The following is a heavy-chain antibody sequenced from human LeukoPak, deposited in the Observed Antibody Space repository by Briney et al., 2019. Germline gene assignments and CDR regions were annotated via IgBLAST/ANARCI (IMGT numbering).Heavy chain of an antibody. V-gene: IGHV3-74*01. CDR2: INSDGSST. CDR1: GFTFSNYW. CDR3: ARTQAEPYYFDS. D-gene: IGHD1-14*01. J-gene: IGHJ4*02. Sequence: GGSLRLSCAASGFTFSNYWMHWVRQAPGKGLVWVSRINSDGSSTSYADSVKGRFTISRDNAKNTLYLQMNSLRAEDTTVYYCARTQAEPYYFDSWGQGSLVTVSS.